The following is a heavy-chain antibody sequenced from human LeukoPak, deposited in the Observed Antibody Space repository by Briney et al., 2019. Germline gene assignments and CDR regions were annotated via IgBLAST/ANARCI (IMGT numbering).Heavy chain of an antibody. CDR2: SNPNSGDT. J-gene: IGHJ4*01. Sequence: EASVKVSCKASGYTFTGHFIHWVRQAPGQGLEWMGWSNPNSGDTNYAQKFQGRVTMTRDTSISTVYMELSRVRSDDTAVYYCAREYSRYSGTYYDYWGHGTLVIVSS. CDR3: AREYSRYSGTYYDY. D-gene: IGHD5-12*01. CDR1: GYTFTGHF. V-gene: IGHV1-2*02.